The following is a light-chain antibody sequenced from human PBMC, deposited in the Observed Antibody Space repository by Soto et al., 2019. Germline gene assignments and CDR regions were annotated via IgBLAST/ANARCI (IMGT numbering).Light chain of an antibody. Sequence: DIQVTQSPSTLSASVGDRVTITCRASQSISYWLAWYQQKPGKAPKLLIYKASTLESGVPSRFSGSGVGTEFSLTISSLQPDDFGTYYCQQYNGYSRTFGQGTKVDIK. CDR3: QQYNGYSRT. V-gene: IGKV1-5*03. J-gene: IGKJ1*01. CDR2: KAS. CDR1: QSISYW.